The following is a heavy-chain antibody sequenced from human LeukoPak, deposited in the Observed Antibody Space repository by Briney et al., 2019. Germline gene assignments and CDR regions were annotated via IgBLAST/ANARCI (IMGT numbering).Heavy chain of an antibody. Sequence: GGSLRLSCAASGFTFSSYWMSWVRQAPGKGLEWVANIKQDGSQKYYVDSVKGRFTISRDNAKNSLYLQMNSLRAEDTAVYYCARGYDYGDYGSDLLRQGLGYWGQGTLVTVSS. CDR2: IKQDGSQK. CDR3: ARGYDYGDYGSDLLRQGLGY. D-gene: IGHD4-17*01. V-gene: IGHV3-7*01. J-gene: IGHJ4*02. CDR1: GFTFSSYW.